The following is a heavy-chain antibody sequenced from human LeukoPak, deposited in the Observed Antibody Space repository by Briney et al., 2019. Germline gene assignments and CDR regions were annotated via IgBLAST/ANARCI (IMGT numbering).Heavy chain of an antibody. V-gene: IGHV3-23*01. CDR2: ISGSGSDT. Sequence: GGSLRLSCAASGFTFSHSAMSWVRQAPGKGLEWISTISGSGSDTNYADSVRGRLIISRDNSKNTLFLQMNSLRAADTAVYYCAKAAEYYDSSGYYYYFDYWGQGTLVTVSS. J-gene: IGHJ4*02. CDR1: GFTFSHSA. D-gene: IGHD3-22*01. CDR3: AKAAEYYDSSGYYYYFDY.